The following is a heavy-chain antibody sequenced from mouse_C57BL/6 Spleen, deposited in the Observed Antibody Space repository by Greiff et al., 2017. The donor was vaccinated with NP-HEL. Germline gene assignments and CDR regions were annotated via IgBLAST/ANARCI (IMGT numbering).Heavy chain of an antibody. V-gene: IGHV1-72*01. J-gene: IGHJ4*01. CDR3: ARLGTGTFYAMDY. CDR2: IDPNSGGT. CDR1: AYTFPSYW. D-gene: IGHD4-1*01. Sequence: QVQLQQPGAELVRPGASVKLSCRASAYTFPSYWMPWVKRRPGRGLGWIGRIDPNSGGTKYNEKFKSKATLTVDKPSSTAYMQLSSLTSEDSAVYYCARLGTGTFYAMDYWGQGTSVTVSS.